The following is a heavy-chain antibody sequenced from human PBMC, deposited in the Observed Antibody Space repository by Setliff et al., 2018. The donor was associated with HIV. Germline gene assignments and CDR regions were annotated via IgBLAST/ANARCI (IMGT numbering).Heavy chain of an antibody. CDR1: GYTFTSYD. CDR3: AREGQWLDMGDAFDI. D-gene: IGHD6-19*01. V-gene: IGHV1-8*02. Sequence: ASVKVSCKASGYTFTSYDINWVRQATGQGLEWMGWMNPNSGNTGYAQKFQGRVTITRDTSASTAYMDLSSLRSEDTAVYYCAREGQWLDMGDAFDIWGQGTMVTVSS. J-gene: IGHJ3*02. CDR2: MNPNSGNT.